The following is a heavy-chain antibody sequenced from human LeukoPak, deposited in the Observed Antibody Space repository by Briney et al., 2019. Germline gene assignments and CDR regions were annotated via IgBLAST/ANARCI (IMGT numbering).Heavy chain of an antibody. V-gene: IGHV4-30-2*01. CDR2: IYHSVNS. CDR1: GGSISSGGNS. Sequence: SSETLSLTCAVSGGSISSGGNSWGWMRQPRGKGLEGIGYIYHSVNSYYNPSLNSRVTISIDTSKNQFSLKLSSVPAADTAVYYCARCSEAAFDMWGQGTMVTVSS. D-gene: IGHD2-15*01. CDR3: ARCSEAAFDM. J-gene: IGHJ3*02.